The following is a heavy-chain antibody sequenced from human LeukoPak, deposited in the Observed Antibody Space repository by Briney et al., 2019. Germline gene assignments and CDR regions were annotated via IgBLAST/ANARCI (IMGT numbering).Heavy chain of an antibody. Sequence: ASVKVSCKASGYSFTVNHIHWVRQAPGQGLDWMGWIDPNSGGTYYAQNFQGRVTMTRDTSISTASMELSRLTSDDTAVYYCARERDINAFIIWGQGTMVTVSS. CDR2: IDPNSGGT. CDR1: GYSFTVNH. V-gene: IGHV1-2*02. CDR3: ARERDINAFII. J-gene: IGHJ3*02.